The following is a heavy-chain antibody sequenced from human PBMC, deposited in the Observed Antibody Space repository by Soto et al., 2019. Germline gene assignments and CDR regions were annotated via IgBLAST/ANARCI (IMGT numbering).Heavy chain of an antibody. CDR1: GGSVSSGRDY. CDR3: ARDSGYYDSSGYYDS. V-gene: IGHV4-61*01. D-gene: IGHD3-22*01. J-gene: IGHJ4*02. CDR2: IYYSGST. Sequence: KPSETRSLTCTVSGGSVSSGRDYWSWIRQPPGKGLEWIGYIYYSGSTNYNPSLKSRVTISVDTSKNQFSLKLSSVTAADTAVYYCARDSGYYDSSGYYDSSGRGTLVTVSS.